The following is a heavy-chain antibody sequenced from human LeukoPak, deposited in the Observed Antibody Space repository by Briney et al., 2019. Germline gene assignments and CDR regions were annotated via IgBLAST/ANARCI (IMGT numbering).Heavy chain of an antibody. D-gene: IGHD2-8*01. CDR3: ARLIVGCTDGVCYKGHVF. CDR1: GFTFSDYY. J-gene: IGHJ4*02. Sequence: GGSLRLSCAASGFTFSDYYMSWIRQAPGKGLEWVSYISSSGSTIYYADSVKGRFTISRDNTKNLMYLQMNSLRSEDTAVYYCARLIVGCTDGVCYKGHVFWGQGTLVTVS. CDR2: ISSSGSTI. V-gene: IGHV3-11*01.